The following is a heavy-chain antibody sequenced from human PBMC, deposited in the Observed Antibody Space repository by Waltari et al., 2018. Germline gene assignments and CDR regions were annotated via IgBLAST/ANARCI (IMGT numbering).Heavy chain of an antibody. CDR1: GDSMTSTDC. V-gene: IGHV4-4*02. CDR2: VRGDGKT. D-gene: IGHD2-15*01. CDR3: ARDRGRGLYLDS. J-gene: IGHJ4*02. Sequence: QLQESGPGLVKPSGTLSLTCTVSGDSMTSTDCWSWVRQPPRKGLEWVGQVRGDGKTNYNPSFAGRVAVSLDTSINQFSLRVTSATAADTAVYYCARDRGRGLYLDSWGQGTLVTVSP.